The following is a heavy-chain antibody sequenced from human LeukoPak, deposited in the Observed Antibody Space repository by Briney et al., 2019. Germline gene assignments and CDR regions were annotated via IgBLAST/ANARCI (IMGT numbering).Heavy chain of an antibody. CDR2: IYYSGST. CDR1: GGSISSYY. J-gene: IGHJ5*02. V-gene: IGHV4-59*01. D-gene: IGHD2-15*01. CDR3: ARKTSVVAAQNWFDP. Sequence: SETLSLTCTVSGGSISSYYWGWIRQPPGKGLEWIGYIYYSGSTNYNPSLKSRVTISVDTSKNQFSLKLSSVTAADTAVYYCARKTSVVAAQNWFDPWGQEPWSPSPQ.